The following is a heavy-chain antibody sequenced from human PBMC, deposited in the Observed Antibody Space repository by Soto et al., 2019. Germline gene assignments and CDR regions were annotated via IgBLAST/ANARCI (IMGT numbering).Heavy chain of an antibody. J-gene: IGHJ3*02. D-gene: IGHD7-27*01. CDR3: ARPNSNWGGHAAFDI. V-gene: IGHV3-74*01. CDR1: GFTFSSYW. Sequence: GGSLRLSCAASGFTFSSYWMHWVRQAPGKGLVWVSRINSDGSSTSYADSMKGRLTITRDNAKNTLYLQMNSLRAEDAAVYYCARPNSNWGGHAAFDIWGQGTMVTVSS. CDR2: INSDGSST.